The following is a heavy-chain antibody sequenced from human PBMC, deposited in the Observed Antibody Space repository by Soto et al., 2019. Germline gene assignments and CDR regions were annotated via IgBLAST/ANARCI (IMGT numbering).Heavy chain of an antibody. J-gene: IGHJ5*02. CDR2: ISWNSGNI. Sequence: PGGSLRLSCAASGFSFDGYAMNWVRQPPGKGLEWVSGISWNSGNIDYADSVKGRFTISRDNAKNSLYLQMNSLRAEDTALYYCVKASTYSSSQGWFDPWGQGTMVT. CDR3: VKASTYSSSQGWFDP. V-gene: IGHV3-9*01. CDR1: GFSFDGYA. D-gene: IGHD6-6*01.